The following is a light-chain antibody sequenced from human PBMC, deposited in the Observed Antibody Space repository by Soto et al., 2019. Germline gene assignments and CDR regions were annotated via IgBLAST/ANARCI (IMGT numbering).Light chain of an antibody. J-gene: IGLJ2*01. V-gene: IGLV2-14*01. CDR1: SSDVGGYNY. Sequence: QSALTQPASVSGSPGQSITISCTGTSSDVGGYNYVSWYQQHPGKAPKLMIYDVSNRPSGVSNRFSGSKSGNTASLTISGLQAEDEAEYYCSSYTSSSTRSLVVFGGGTKLTVL. CDR3: SSYTSSSTRSLVV. CDR2: DVS.